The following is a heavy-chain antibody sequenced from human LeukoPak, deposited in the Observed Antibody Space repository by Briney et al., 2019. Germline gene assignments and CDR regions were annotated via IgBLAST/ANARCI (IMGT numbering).Heavy chain of an antibody. D-gene: IGHD3-10*01. CDR2: IKEDGSVI. CDR1: GFGFSNYW. J-gene: IGHJ4*02. CDR3: ATGRWFGEFAGSAFED. Sequence: GGSRRLSCLGSGFGFSNYWMTWLRQAPGEGLEWVANIKEDGSVIYYADSAKGRFTISRDNAKNSVYLQMNSLRVEDTALYYCATGRWFGEFAGSAFEDWGQGTLVTASS. V-gene: IGHV3-7*01.